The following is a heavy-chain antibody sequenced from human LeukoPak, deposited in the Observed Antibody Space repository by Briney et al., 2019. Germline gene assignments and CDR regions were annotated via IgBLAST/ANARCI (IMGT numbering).Heavy chain of an antibody. Sequence: PSETLSLTCTVSGGSISSYYWSWIRQPPGKGLEWIGYIYYSGSTNYNPSLKSRVTISVDTYKNQFSLTMSSVTAADTAVYYCARVISLDDDYGDYAPKLHFFDYWGQGALVTVSS. J-gene: IGHJ4*02. V-gene: IGHV4-59*01. CDR1: GGSISSYY. D-gene: IGHD4-17*01. CDR2: IYYSGST. CDR3: ARVISLDDDYGDYAPKLHFFDY.